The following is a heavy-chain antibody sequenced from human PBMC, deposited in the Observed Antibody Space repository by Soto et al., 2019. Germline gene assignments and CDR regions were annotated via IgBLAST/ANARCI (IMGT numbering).Heavy chain of an antibody. CDR3: ARSCGLYCSSSRYYSQWSVN. V-gene: IGHV3-48*03. J-gene: IGHJ4*02. D-gene: IGHD2-2*01. CDR2: ISSSGGSI. CDR1: GFTFNSHE. Sequence: GGSLRLSCAGSGFTFNSHEMTWVRQAPGKGLEWISSISSSGGSIYYADSVKGRFTVSRDNAKNSLYLQMNSLSAEDTAVYYCARSCGLYCSSSRYYSQWSVNWGRGTLVTVSS.